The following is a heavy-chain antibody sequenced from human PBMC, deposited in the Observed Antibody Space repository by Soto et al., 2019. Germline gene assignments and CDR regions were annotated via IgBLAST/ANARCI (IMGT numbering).Heavy chain of an antibody. J-gene: IGHJ4*02. CDR1: GYTFTSYA. V-gene: IGHV1-3*01. CDR2: INAGNGNT. Sequence: QVQLVQSGAEVKKPGASVKVSCKASGYTFTSYAMHVVRQAPGQRLEWMGWINAGNGNTQYSQQFQGRGTITRDTSASTAYMDLSSLRYEDTAVYYCARAPYDFWRNFDYWGQGTLVTVSS. D-gene: IGHD3-3*01. CDR3: ARAPYDFWRNFDY.